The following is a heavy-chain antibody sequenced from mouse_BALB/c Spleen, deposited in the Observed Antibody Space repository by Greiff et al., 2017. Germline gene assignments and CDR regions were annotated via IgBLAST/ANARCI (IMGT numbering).Heavy chain of an antibody. CDR1: GYSITSGYY. CDR3: ARGDYDEGAMDY. V-gene: IGHV3-6*02. J-gene: IGHJ4*01. Sequence: EVKLMESGPGLVKPSQSLSLTCSVTGYSITSGYYWNWIRQFPGNKLEWMGYISYDGSNNYNPSLKNRISITRDTSKNQFFLKLNSVTTEDTATYYCARGDYDEGAMDYWGQGTSVTVSS. D-gene: IGHD2-4*01. CDR2: ISYDGSN.